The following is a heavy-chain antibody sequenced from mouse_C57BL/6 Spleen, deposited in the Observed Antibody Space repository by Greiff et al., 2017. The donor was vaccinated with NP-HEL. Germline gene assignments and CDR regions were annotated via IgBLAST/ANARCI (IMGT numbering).Heavy chain of an antibody. CDR3: ARSGYAMDY. V-gene: IGHV1-54*01. J-gene: IGHJ4*01. Sequence: VQLQQSGAELVRPGTSVKVSCKASGYAFTNYLIEWVKQRPGQGLEWIGVINPGSGDTNYNEKFKGKATLTADKSSSTAYMQLSSLTSEDSAVYFCARSGYAMDYWGQGTSVTVSS. CDR1: GYAFTNYL. CDR2: INPGSGDT. D-gene: IGHD3-2*02.